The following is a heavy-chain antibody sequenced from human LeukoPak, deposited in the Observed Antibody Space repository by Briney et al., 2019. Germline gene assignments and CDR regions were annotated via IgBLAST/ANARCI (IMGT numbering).Heavy chain of an antibody. CDR1: GFTFSSYG. D-gene: IGHD1-26*01. Sequence: GGSLRLSCAASGFTFSSYGMHWVRQAPGKGLEWVAVISYDGSNKYYADSVKGRFTISRDNSKNTLYLQMNSLRAEDTAVYYCANGGSRFDYWGQGTLVTVSS. CDR2: ISYDGSNK. J-gene: IGHJ4*02. CDR3: ANGGSRFDY. V-gene: IGHV3-30*18.